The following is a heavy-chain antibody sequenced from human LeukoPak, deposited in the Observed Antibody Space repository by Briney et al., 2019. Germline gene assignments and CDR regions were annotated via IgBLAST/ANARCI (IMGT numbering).Heavy chain of an antibody. CDR3: ASPRDGYNSGYFDY. J-gene: IGHJ4*02. Sequence: ASVKVSCKVSGYTLTELSMHWVRQAPGKGLEWMGGFDPEDGETIYAQKFQGRVTITADKSTSTAYMELSSLRSEDTAVYYCASPRDGYNSGYFDYWGQGTLVTVSS. V-gene: IGHV1-24*01. CDR2: FDPEDGET. D-gene: IGHD5-24*01. CDR1: GYTLTELS.